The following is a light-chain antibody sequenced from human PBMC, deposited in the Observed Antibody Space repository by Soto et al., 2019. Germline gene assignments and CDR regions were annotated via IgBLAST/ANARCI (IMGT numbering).Light chain of an antibody. CDR1: SSNIGSKT. CDR3: AAWDASLNGYV. CDR2: GSD. V-gene: IGLV1-44*01. Sequence: QSVLTQPPSASGTPGQRVTISCSGSSSNIGSKTVNWYQQLPGTAPKLLIYGSDQRPSGVPDRFSGYKSGTSASLAISGLQSEDEADYYCAAWDASLNGYVFGTGTKVTVL. J-gene: IGLJ1*01.